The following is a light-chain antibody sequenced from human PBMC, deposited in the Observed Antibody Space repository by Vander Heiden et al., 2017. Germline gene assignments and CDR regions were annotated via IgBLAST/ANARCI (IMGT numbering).Light chain of an antibody. CDR3: SLYTSNSTLG. CDR1: SSDVGSYNR. J-gene: IGLJ2*01. V-gene: IGLV2-18*01. CDR2: EVS. Sequence: QSALTQPPSVSGSPGQSVTISCTGTSSDVGSYNRVHWYQHHPGKAPKLMMYEVSNRPSGVPDRFAGSKSGNKASLTISGLQAEDEADYDCSLYTSNSTLGVGGGTKLTVL.